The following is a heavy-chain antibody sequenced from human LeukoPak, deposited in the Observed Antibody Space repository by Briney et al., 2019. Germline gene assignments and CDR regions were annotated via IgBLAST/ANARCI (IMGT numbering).Heavy chain of an antibody. J-gene: IGHJ4*02. CDR3: ARDADTAMAYDY. Sequence: GGSLRLSCAASGFTFSSYSMNWVRQAPGKGLEWVSSISSSSSYIYYADSVKGRFTVSRDNAKNSLYLQMNSMRAEDTAVYYGARDADTAMAYDYWGQGTLVTVSS. CDR1: GFTFSSYS. V-gene: IGHV3-21*01. CDR2: ISSSSSYI. D-gene: IGHD5-18*01.